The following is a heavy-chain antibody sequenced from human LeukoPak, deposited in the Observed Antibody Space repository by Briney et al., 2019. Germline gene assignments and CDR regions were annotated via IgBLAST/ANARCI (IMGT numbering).Heavy chain of an antibody. V-gene: IGHV3-48*02. Sequence: PGGSLRLSCAASGFTFSSHSMNWVRQAPGKGLEWLSSISSSSSTIYYADSVKGRVTISRDNAKKSLYLQMISLRDEDTAVYYCARGRYGSNSADFDYWGQGTTVTVSS. CDR1: GFTFSSHS. CDR2: ISSSSSTI. J-gene: IGHJ4*03. D-gene: IGHD4-23*01. CDR3: ARGRYGSNSADFDY.